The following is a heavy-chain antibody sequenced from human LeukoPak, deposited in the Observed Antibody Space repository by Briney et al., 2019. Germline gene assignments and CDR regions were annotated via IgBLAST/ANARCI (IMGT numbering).Heavy chain of an antibody. J-gene: IGHJ4*02. CDR3: AKGPVGSAYFDY. V-gene: IGHV3-43D*03. CDR1: GFTFDDYA. Sequence: GGSLRLSCAASGFTFDDYAMHWVRQAPGKGLEWVSLISWDGGSTYYADSVKGRFTIFRDNSKNSLYLQMNSLRAEDTALYYCAKGPVGSAYFDYWGQGTLVTVSS. CDR2: ISWDGGST. D-gene: IGHD1-26*01.